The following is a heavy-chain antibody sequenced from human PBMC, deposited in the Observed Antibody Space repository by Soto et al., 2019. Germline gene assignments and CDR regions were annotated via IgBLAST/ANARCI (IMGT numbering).Heavy chain of an antibody. J-gene: IGHJ4*02. CDR1: GFTFSSYA. Sequence: GGSLRLSCAASGFTFSSYAMSWVRQAPGKGMECVSAISGSGGSTYYADSVKGRFTISRDNSKNTLYLQMNSLRAEDTAVYYCAKSQGYRRTPADYWGQRTPVTVSS. CDR3: AKSQGYRRTPADY. D-gene: IGHD5-12*01. CDR2: ISGSGGST. V-gene: IGHV3-23*01.